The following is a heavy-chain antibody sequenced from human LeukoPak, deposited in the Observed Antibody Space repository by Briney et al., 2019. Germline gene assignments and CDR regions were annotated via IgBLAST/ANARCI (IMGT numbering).Heavy chain of an antibody. CDR3: AKDDHGYRTFDY. CDR1: GFTFSSYA. J-gene: IGHJ4*02. D-gene: IGHD5-18*01. Sequence: GGSLRLSCAASGFTFSSYAMSWVRQAPGKGLEWVSAISGSAAITYYADSVKGRFTISRDNSKNTLYLQMNSLRAEDTALYYCAKDDHGYRTFDYWGQGTLVTVSS. CDR2: ISGSAAIT. V-gene: IGHV3-23*01.